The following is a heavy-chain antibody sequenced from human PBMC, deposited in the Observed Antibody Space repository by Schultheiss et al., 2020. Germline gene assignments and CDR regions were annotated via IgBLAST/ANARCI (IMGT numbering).Heavy chain of an antibody. CDR1: GFTFSNYW. J-gene: IGHJ3*02. CDR3: ARVGRFPHNYAADI. D-gene: IGHD2-2*01. CDR2: IKEDASAT. V-gene: IGHV3-7*01. Sequence: GGSLRLSCAVSGFTFSNYWMLWVRQAPGKGLEWVAHIKEDASATYCVDSVKDRFTISRDNAKNSLSLQMSSLRVEDTAVYYCARVGRFPHNYAADIWGRGTMVTVSS.